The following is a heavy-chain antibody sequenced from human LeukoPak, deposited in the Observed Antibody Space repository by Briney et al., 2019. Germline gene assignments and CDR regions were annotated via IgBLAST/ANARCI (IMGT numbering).Heavy chain of an antibody. V-gene: IGHV1-24*01. Sequence: ASVKVSCKVSGYSLTEISQYWVRQAPGKGLEWMGGFDLEDGDGESFYGPKFERRLTMTEATYSDTVYMELSSLTADDTAVYYCAVGDPYQLLEEWGQGTLVTVSS. J-gene: IGHJ4*02. CDR2: FDLEDGDGES. D-gene: IGHD1-26*01. CDR1: GYSLTEIS. CDR3: AVGDPYQLLEE.